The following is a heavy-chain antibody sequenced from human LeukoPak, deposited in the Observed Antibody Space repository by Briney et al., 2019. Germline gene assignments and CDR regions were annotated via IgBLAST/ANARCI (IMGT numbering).Heavy chain of an antibody. CDR3: ARRDIYCSGDSCYPQGWLDP. CDR1: GGSFSGFY. J-gene: IGHJ5*02. CDR2: INHGGST. Sequence: PSETLSLTCAVYGGSFSGFYWSWIRQPPGKGLEWIGEINHGGSTNCNPSLKSRVTISVDTSKNHFSPKLSSVTAADTAVYYCARRDIYCSGDSCYPQGWLDPWGQGTLVTVSS. D-gene: IGHD2-15*01. V-gene: IGHV4-34*01.